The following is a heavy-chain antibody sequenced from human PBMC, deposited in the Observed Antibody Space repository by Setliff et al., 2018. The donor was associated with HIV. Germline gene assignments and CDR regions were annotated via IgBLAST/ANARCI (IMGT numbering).Heavy chain of an antibody. V-gene: IGHV3-11*05. D-gene: IGHD5-18*01. CDR3: ARDGSYISRGY. J-gene: IGHJ4*02. CDR1: GLTFSSYA. CDR2: ISSSGSFT. Sequence: GGSLRLSCAASGLTFSSYAMSWIRQAPGKGLEWVSYISSSGSFTNYADSVKGRFTISRDNAKNSLYLQMNSLRAEDTAVYYCARDGSYISRGYWGQGTLVTVSS.